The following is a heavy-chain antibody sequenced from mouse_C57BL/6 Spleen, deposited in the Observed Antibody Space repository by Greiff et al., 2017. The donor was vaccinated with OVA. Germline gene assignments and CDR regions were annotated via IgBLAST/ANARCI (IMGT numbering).Heavy chain of an antibody. V-gene: IGHV1-53*01. CDR3: ARSGYYRQARDY. Sequence: QVQLQQPGTELVKPGASVKLSCKASGYTFTRYWLHWVKQRPGPGLEWIGNLNPSKEVTNYNEKFKSKATLTVDKDASTAYMQLSSLTAEDSAVYYCARSGYYRQARDYGGQGTSVTVSS. CDR2: LNPSKEVT. CDR1: GYTFTRYW. D-gene: IGHD2-3*01. J-gene: IGHJ4*01.